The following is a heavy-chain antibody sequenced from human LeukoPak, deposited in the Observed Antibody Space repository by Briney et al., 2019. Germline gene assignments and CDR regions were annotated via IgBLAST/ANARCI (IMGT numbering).Heavy chain of an antibody. V-gene: IGHV3-7*01. CDR2: IKQDGSEK. D-gene: IGHD6-19*01. J-gene: IGHJ4*02. Sequence: GGSLRLSCAASGFSFSSYAMSWVRQAPGKGLEWVANIKQDGSEKYYLDSVKGRFTVSRDNAKNSLYLQMNSLRAEDTAVYYCARDGLPVAVDYWGQGTLVTVSS. CDR3: ARDGLPVAVDY. CDR1: GFSFSSYA.